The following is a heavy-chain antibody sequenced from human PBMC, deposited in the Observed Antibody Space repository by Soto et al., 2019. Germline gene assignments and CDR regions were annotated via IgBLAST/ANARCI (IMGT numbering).Heavy chain of an antibody. CDR3: ASSGDYVFWFDP. V-gene: IGHV4-39*01. J-gene: IGHJ5*02. CDR2: IYYSGST. D-gene: IGHD4-17*01. CDR1: GGSISSSSYY. Sequence: SETLSLTCTVSGGSISSSSYYWGWIRQPPGKGLEWIGSIYYSGSTYYNPSLKSRVTISVDTSKNQFSLKLSSVTAADTAVYYCASSGDYVFWFDPWGQGTLVTVSS.